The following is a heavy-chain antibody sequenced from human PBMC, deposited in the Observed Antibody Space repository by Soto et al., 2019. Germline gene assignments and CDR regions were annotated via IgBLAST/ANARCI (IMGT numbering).Heavy chain of an antibody. D-gene: IGHD1-1*01. CDR1: GGSITNYY. J-gene: IGHJ6*02. CDR3: ARELPQRQGRNMDV. Sequence: SETLSLTCTVSGGSITNYYWSWIRHRPGEGLEWFGYINHRGSLYYNPSLKSRVSMSVDTSKNQFSLNLSSVTAADTAVYYCARELPQRQGRNMDVWGQGTTVTVSS. CDR2: INHRGSL. V-gene: IGHV4-59*12.